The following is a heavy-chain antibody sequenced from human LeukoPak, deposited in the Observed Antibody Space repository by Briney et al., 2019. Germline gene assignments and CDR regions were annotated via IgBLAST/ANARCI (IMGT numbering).Heavy chain of an antibody. J-gene: IGHJ3*02. CDR2: IYPGDSDI. CDR1: GYRFSNSW. Sequence: GESLKISCKGSGYRFSNSWIGWVRQMPGKALEWMGIIYPGDSDIIYSPSFRCQVSISADKSISTAYLQWSSLKASDTAMYYCGRHYYYGSGYAFDIWGQGTMVTVSS. D-gene: IGHD3-10*01. V-gene: IGHV5-51*01. CDR3: GRHYYYGSGYAFDI.